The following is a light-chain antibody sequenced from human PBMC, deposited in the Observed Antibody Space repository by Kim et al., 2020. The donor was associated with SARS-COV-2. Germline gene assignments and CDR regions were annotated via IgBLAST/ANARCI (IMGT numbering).Light chain of an antibody. Sequence: GQSFTISCTGTSSDVGGYNYVSWYQQHPGKAPKLMIYDASNRPSGVSTRFSRSKSGNTASLTISGLQAEDEADYYCSSYTSSSTRVFGGGTQLTVL. J-gene: IGLJ3*02. V-gene: IGLV2-14*03. CDR3: SSYTSSSTRV. CDR1: SSDVGGYNY. CDR2: DAS.